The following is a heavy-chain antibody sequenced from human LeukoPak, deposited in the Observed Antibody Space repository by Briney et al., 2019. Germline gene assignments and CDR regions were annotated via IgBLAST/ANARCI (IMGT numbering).Heavy chain of an antibody. V-gene: IGHV3-74*01. J-gene: IGHJ5*02. CDR2: INSDERST. D-gene: IGHD6-13*01. CDR1: GFTFSSYW. CDR3: ARGPILDAIAAAGTSWFDP. Sequence: GGSLRLSCAASGFTFSSYWMHWVRQTPGKGLVWVSRINSDERSTGYADFVKGRFTISRDNAKNTLYLQMNSLRAEDTAVYYCARGPILDAIAAAGTSWFDPWGQGTLVTVSS.